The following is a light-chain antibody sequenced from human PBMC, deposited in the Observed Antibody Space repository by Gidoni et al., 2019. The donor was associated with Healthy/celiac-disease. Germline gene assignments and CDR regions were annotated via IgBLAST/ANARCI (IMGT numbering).Light chain of an antibody. V-gene: IGKV1-5*03. J-gene: IGKJ1*01. CDR1: QSISSW. CDR3: QQYGT. Sequence: DIHMTQSPSTLSASVGDRVTITCRDSQSISSWLAWYPQKPGKAPKLLISKASSLESGVPSRFSGSGSGTEFTLTISSLQPDDFATYYCQQYGTFGQGTKVEIK. CDR2: KAS.